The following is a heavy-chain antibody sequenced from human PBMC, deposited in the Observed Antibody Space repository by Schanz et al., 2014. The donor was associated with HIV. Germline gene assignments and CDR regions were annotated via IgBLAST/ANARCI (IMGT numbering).Heavy chain of an antibody. CDR3: ARASRGGLPYTGGWYYFDF. J-gene: IGHJ4*02. CDR1: GFTISSNY. CDR2: INQSGST. Sequence: VQLVESGGGLVQRGGSLRLSCAVSGFTISSNYMSWIRQSPGKGLEWIGNINQSGSTTYNPSLKSRVTMSIDTSETQFFLELTSVTAADTAVYYCARASRGGLPYTGGWYYFDFWGQGILVTVSS. V-gene: IGHV4-34*10. D-gene: IGHD2-15*01.